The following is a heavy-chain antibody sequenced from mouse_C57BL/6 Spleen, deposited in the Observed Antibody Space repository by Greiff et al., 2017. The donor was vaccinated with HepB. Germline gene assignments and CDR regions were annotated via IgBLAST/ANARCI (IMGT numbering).Heavy chain of an antibody. V-gene: IGHV5-16*01. CDR3: ARDLYYYGSSYDAMDY. CDR2: INYDGSST. J-gene: IGHJ4*01. D-gene: IGHD1-1*01. Sequence: EVHLVESEGGLVQPGRSMKLSCTASGFTFSDYYMAWVRQVPEKGLEWVANINYDGSSTYYLDSLKSRFIISRDNAKNILYLQMSSLKSEDTATYYCARDLYYYGSSYDAMDYWGQGTSVTVSS. CDR1: GFTFSDYY.